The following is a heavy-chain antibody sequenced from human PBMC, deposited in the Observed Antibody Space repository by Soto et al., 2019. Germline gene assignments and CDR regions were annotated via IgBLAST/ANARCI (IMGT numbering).Heavy chain of an antibody. D-gene: IGHD5-12*01. Sequence: SETLSLTCTVSGGSISYYYWGWIRQPPGKGLEWIGSIYYSGNTHYNPSLKSRVTISVDTSMNQFSLNLDSVTAVDSAVYYCVRGGYVHAFDYWGQGAMVTVSS. V-gene: IGHV4-59*01. CDR3: VRGGYVHAFDY. J-gene: IGHJ4*02. CDR2: IYYSGNT. CDR1: GGSISYYY.